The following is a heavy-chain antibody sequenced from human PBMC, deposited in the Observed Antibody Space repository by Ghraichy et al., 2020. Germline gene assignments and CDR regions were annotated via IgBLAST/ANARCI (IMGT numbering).Heavy chain of an antibody. D-gene: IGHD3-22*01. J-gene: IGHJ4*01. CDR2: IYYSGST. V-gene: IGHV4-61*01. Sequence: CTVSGGSVSSGSYYWSWIRQPPGKGLEWMGYIYYSGSTNYNPSLKSRVTISVDTSKNQFSLKLSSVTAAYTAVYYCARSYYYASSGYYSYYFDYCPPPTLLPVSS. CDR1: GGSVSSGSYY. CDR3: ARSYYYASSGYYSYYFDY.